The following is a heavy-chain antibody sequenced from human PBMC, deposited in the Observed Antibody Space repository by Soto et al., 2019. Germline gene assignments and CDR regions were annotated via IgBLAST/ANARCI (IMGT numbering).Heavy chain of an antibody. CDR1: GYTFTSYG. J-gene: IGHJ4*02. V-gene: IGHV1-18*01. D-gene: IGHD6-13*01. CDR2: ISAYNGNT. Sequence: QVQLVQSGAEVKKPGASVKVSCKASGYTFTSYGISWVRQAPGQGLEWMGWISAYNGNTKYARKVQGRVTMTTDTSTRTAYRKVRSVRSDDTAVYYCARDASAGLNDYWGQGTLVTVSS. CDR3: ARDASAGLNDY.